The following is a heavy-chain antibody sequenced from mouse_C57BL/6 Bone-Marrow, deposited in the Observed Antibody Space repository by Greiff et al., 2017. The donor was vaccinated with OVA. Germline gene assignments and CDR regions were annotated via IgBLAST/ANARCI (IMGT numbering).Heavy chain of an antibody. J-gene: IGHJ4*01. Sequence: QVQLQQSGAELVKPGASVKMSCKASGYTFTSYWITWVKQRPGQGLEWIGDIYPGSGRTNYNEKFKSKATLTVDTSSSTAYMQLSSPTSEDSAVYYCARSGITTVEGDFAMDYWGQGTSVTVSS. CDR1: GYTFTSYW. D-gene: IGHD1-1*01. CDR3: ARSGITTVEGDFAMDY. V-gene: IGHV1-55*01. CDR2: IYPGSGRT.